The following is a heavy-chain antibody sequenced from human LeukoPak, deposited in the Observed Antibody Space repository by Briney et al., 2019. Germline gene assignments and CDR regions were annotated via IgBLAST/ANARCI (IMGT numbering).Heavy chain of an antibody. D-gene: IGHD3-22*01. V-gene: IGHV3-11*03. CDR3: AKTLGYSGYFSP. CDR1: GFTFSDYY. J-gene: IGHJ5*02. CDR2: ISSSSSYT. Sequence: GGSLRLSCAASGFTFSDYYMSWIRQAPGKGLEWVSYISSSSSYTNYADSVKGRFTISRDNSKNMLYLQMNSLRAEDTAVYYCAKTLGYSGYFSPWGQGTLVTVSS.